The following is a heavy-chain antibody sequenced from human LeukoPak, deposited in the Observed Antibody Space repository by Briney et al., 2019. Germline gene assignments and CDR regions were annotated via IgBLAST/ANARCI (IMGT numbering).Heavy chain of an antibody. CDR2: ISGSGGST. Sequence: GGSLRLSCAASGFTFSSYAMSWVRQAPGKGLEWVSAISGSGGSTYYADSVKGRFTISRDNSKNTLYLQMNSLRAEDTAVYYCAKGTGDILTGSLLGGGADFDYWGQGTLVTVSS. D-gene: IGHD3-9*01. V-gene: IGHV3-23*01. CDR1: GFTFSSYA. CDR3: AKGTGDILTGSLLGGGADFDY. J-gene: IGHJ4*02.